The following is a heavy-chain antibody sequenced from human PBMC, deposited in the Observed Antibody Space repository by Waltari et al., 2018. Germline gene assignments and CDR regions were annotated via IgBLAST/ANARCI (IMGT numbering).Heavy chain of an antibody. J-gene: IGHJ3*02. CDR3: ARAGTTVVTPGRWNAFEI. CDR2: IYYSGSS. CDR1: GGSISSGGYY. D-gene: IGHD4-17*01. V-gene: IGHV4-31*03. Sequence: QVQLQESGPGLVKPSQTLSLTCTVSGGSISSGGYYWSWIRQHPGRGLGWFGYIYYSGSSYYNPSLKSRVTISVDTSKNQFSLKLSSVTAADTAVYYCARAGTTVVTPGRWNAFEIWGQGTMVTVSS.